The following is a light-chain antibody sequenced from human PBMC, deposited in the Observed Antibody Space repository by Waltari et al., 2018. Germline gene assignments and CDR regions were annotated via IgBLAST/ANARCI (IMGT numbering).Light chain of an antibody. J-gene: IGKJ2*01. CDR2: DAS. Sequence: EIVLTQSPATLSLSPGERATLSCRARQSVSSYLAWYQQKPGQAPRLLIYDASNRATGIPARFSGSGSGTDFTLTISSLEPEDFAVYYCQQRSNWPPYTFGRGTKLEIK. CDR3: QQRSNWPPYT. V-gene: IGKV3-11*01. CDR1: QSVSSY.